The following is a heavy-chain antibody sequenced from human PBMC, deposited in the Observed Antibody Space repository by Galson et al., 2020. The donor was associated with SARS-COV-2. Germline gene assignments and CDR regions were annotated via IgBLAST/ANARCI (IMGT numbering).Heavy chain of an antibody. Sequence: TGGSLRLSCVASGFTFSGFGIHWVRQAPGKGLEWVSYISSSTTIYYADSVKGRFTISRDKAKNSVHLQMNSLRDDDTAVYYCATSPSPPYFYGMDVWGQGTTVTVSS. J-gene: IGHJ6*02. V-gene: IGHV3-48*02. D-gene: IGHD2-2*01. CDR3: ATSPSPPYFYGMDV. CDR1: GFTFSGFG. CDR2: ISSSTTI.